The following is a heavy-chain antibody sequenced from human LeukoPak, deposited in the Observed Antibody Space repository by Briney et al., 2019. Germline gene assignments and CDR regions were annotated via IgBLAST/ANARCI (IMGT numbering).Heavy chain of an antibody. CDR2: IYHSGST. Sequence: PSETLSLTCTVSGGSISSSSYYWGWIRQPPGKGLEWIGSIYHSGSTYYNPSLKSRVTISVDTSKNQFSLKLGSVTAADSAMYYCAREGVGYSDYDSPDFDYWGQGTLVTVSS. CDR1: GGSISSSSYY. V-gene: IGHV4-39*07. CDR3: AREGVGYSDYDSPDFDY. J-gene: IGHJ4*02. D-gene: IGHD5-12*01.